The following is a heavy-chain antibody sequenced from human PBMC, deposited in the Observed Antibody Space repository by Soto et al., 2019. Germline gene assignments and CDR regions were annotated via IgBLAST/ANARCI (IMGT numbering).Heavy chain of an antibody. CDR2: IYWDDDK. CDR3: ARSYGSGSYYNDFDY. J-gene: IGHJ4*02. D-gene: IGHD3-10*01. Sequence: QITLKESGPTLVKPTQTLTLTCTFSGFSLSTSGVGVGWIRQPPGKALEWLALIYWDDDKRYSPSLKSRLTIXXDXSXIQVVLTMTNMDPVDTATYYCARSYGSGSYYNDFDYWGQGTLVTVSS. CDR1: GFSLSTSGVG. V-gene: IGHV2-5*02.